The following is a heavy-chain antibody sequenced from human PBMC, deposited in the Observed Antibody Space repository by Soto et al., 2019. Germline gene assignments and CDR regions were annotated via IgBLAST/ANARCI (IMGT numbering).Heavy chain of an antibody. CDR3: ARSGAGSGWL. Sequence: SETLSLTCTVSGGSVSSGRYYWSWSRQPPGKGLEWIGYIYYSGTTSYNSSLKSRVTISVDTSKNQFSPKLSSVTAADTAIYYCARSGAGSGWLGGQGTLVTVSS. CDR1: GGSVSSGRYY. J-gene: IGHJ4*02. V-gene: IGHV4-61*01. CDR2: IYYSGTT. D-gene: IGHD6-19*01.